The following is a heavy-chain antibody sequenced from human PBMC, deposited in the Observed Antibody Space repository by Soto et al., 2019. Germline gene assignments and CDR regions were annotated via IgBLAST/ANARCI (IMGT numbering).Heavy chain of an antibody. V-gene: IGHV1-69*13. Sequence: ASVKVSCKASGGTFSSYAISWVRQAPGQGREWMGGIIPIFGTANYAQKFQARVTITADESTSTAYMELSSLRSEDTAVYYCARGYILEGPAADARWYYYYYGMDVWGQGTTVTVSS. CDR1: GGTFSSYA. J-gene: IGHJ6*02. D-gene: IGHD2-2*01. CDR3: ARGYILEGPAADARWYYYYYGMDV. CDR2: IIPIFGTA.